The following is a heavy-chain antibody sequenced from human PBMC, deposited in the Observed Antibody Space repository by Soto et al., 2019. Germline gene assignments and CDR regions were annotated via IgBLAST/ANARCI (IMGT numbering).Heavy chain of an antibody. CDR3: ARDKDRLQSGGNYYYATDV. Sequence: QVQLVQSGAEVRETGSSVTVSCKASGGTFGNSAISWVRQAPGQGLEWMGGIIPIFSTPDYAQKFQGRVTITADESTSTSYMELTSLRSDDTAVYYCARDKDRLQSGGNYYYATDVWGQGTTVTVSS. J-gene: IGHJ6*02. CDR1: GGTFGNSA. V-gene: IGHV1-69*12. D-gene: IGHD6-25*01. CDR2: IIPIFSTP.